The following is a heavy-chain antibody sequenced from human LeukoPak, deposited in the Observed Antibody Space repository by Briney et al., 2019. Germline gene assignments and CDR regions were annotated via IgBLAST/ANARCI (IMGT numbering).Heavy chain of an antibody. CDR1: GGPIRSYY. V-gene: IGHV4-59*08. CDR2: IHYSEST. J-gene: IGHJ5*02. CDR3: ARHVHGENDILTALINGNWFDP. D-gene: IGHD3-9*01. Sequence: KPSETLSLTCTVSGGPIRSYYWSWMRQPPGKGLEWIGNIHYSESTNFNPSLKSRVAISVDTSKNQFSLKLSSVTAADTAVYYCARHVHGENDILTALINGNWFDPWGQGTLVTVSS.